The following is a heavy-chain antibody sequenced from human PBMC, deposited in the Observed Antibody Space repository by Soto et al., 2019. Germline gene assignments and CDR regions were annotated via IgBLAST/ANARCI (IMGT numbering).Heavy chain of an antibody. V-gene: IGHV3-9*01. CDR2: ISWNGDAT. CDR1: GFTFDDYA. J-gene: IGHJ4*02. D-gene: IGHD3-10*01. CDR3: AKILRYGSGFDC. Sequence: EVQLVESGGGLVQPGGSLRLSCAASGFTFDDYAIHWVRQIPGKGLEWVSGISWNGDATGYADSVQGRFTISRDNAKNSLYLPMAILTSEATAMYYWAKILRYGSGFDCWGQGTLVTVSS.